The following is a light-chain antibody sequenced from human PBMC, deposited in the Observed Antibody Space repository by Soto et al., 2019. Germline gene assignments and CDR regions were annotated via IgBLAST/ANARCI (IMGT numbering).Light chain of an antibody. CDR2: GAS. V-gene: IGKV3-20*01. CDR1: QSVSSSY. CDR3: QQNGRSPT. J-gene: IGKJ3*01. Sequence: VLAQSPGTRSLPSGERATLPCWASQSVSSSYLAWYQQKPGQAPRLLIYGASSRATGIPDRFSGSDSASGTDFTLFISRLEPEDCGVFYCQQNGRSPTFGPGSKVDIK.